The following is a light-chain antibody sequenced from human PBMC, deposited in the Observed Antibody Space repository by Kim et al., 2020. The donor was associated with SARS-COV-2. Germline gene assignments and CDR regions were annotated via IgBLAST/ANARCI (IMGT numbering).Light chain of an antibody. CDR1: PSVSSSY. V-gene: IGKV3-20*01. CDR2: GAS. J-gene: IGKJ2*01. Sequence: LSQGERAPPTGRASPSVSSSYLAWYRQKPGQAPRLLIYGASSRATGIPDRFRGSGSGTDFTLTISRLEPEDFAVYYCQQYGSSPYTFGQGTKLEI. CDR3: QQYGSSPYT.